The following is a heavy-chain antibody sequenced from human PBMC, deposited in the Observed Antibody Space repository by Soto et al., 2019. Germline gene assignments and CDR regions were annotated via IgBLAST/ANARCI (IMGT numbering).Heavy chain of an antibody. V-gene: IGHV1-24*01. J-gene: IGHJ4*02. CDR3: AGEGPGISPRHFDY. Sequence: GASVKVSCKVSGYTLTELSMHWVRHAPGKGLEWMGGFDPEDGETIYAQKFQGRVTMTEDTSTDTAYMELSSLRSEDTAVYYCAGEGPGISPRHFDYWGQGTLVTVSS. CDR2: FDPEDGET. D-gene: IGHD1-26*01. CDR1: GYTLTELS.